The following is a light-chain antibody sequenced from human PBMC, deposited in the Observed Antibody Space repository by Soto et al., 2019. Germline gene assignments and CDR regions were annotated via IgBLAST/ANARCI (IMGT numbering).Light chain of an antibody. Sequence: CVLTQPASGSGAPGEASSIPSTGTSGDVGSYNLVSWYQQHPGKAPKLLIYEVTERPSGVSNRFSGSKSGNTASLTISGLQPDDEADYYCCSYAGNSEVFGTGTKVTVL. CDR2: EVT. CDR1: SGDVGSYNL. CDR3: CSYAGNSEV. V-gene: IGLV2-23*02. J-gene: IGLJ1*01.